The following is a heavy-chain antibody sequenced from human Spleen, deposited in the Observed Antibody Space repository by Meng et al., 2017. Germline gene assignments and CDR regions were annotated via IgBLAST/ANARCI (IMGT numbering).Heavy chain of an antibody. D-gene: IGHD3-22*01. V-gene: IGHV1-8*03. CDR3: AREPRRYYDSSGYYYYYYGMDV. CDR2: MNPNSGNT. Sequence: ASVKVSCKASGYTFTSYDINWVRQATGQGLEWMGWMNPNSGNTGYAQKFQGRVTITRNTSISTAYMELSSLRSEDTAVYYCAREPRRYYDSSGYYYYYYGMDVWGQGTTVTVSS. J-gene: IGHJ6*02. CDR1: GYTFTSYD.